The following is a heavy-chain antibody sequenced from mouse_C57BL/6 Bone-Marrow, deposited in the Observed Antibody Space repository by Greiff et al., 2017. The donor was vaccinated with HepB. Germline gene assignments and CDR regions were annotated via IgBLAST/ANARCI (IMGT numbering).Heavy chain of an antibody. J-gene: IGHJ2*01. D-gene: IGHD2-5*01. CDR2: ISSGSSTI. Sequence: VQLKESGGGLVKPGGSLKLSCAASGFTFSDYGMHWVRQAPEKGLEWVAYISSGSSTIYYADTVKGRFTISRDNAKNTLFLQMTSLRSEDTAMYYCARPYYSNYVYFDYWGQGTTLTVSS. CDR1: GFTFSDYG. CDR3: ARPYYSNYVYFDY. V-gene: IGHV5-17*01.